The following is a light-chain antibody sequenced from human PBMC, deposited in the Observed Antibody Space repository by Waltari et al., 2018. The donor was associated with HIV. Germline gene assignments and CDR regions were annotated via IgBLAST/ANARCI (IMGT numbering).Light chain of an antibody. V-gene: IGKV1-5*03. CDR3: HQYASFSGT. CDR1: QNVGPF. Sequence: DIRLTQSPSTLAASPGDRVPTTCRAGQNVGPFFAWYQQKPGKPPKLLIFQASILEGGVPSRFSGSVSGSDFTLTINGLQSDDFATYYCHQYASFSGTFGQGTKVELK. CDR2: QAS. J-gene: IGKJ1*01.